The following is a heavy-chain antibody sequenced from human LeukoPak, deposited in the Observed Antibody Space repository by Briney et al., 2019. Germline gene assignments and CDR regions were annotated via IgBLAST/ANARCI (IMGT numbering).Heavy chain of an antibody. Sequence: WVRQAPGKGLEWIGSIYYSGSTYYNPSLKSRVTISVDTSKNQFSLKLSSVTAADTAVYYCARRVGALDFDYWGQGTLVTVSS. V-gene: IGHV4-39*01. CDR3: ARRVGALDFDY. D-gene: IGHD1-26*01. CDR2: IYYSGST. J-gene: IGHJ4*02.